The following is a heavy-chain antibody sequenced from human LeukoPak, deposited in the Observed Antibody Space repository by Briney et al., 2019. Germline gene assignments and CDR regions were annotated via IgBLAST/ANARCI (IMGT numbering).Heavy chain of an antibody. CDR1: GGTFSSYA. J-gene: IGHJ5*02. D-gene: IGHD6-19*01. Sequence: SVKVSCKASGGTFSSYAISWVRQAPGQGLEWMGGIIPIFGTANYAQKLQGRVTMTTDTSTSTAYMELRSLRSDDTAVYYCARDPRYSSGWTNNWFDPWGQGTLDTVSS. V-gene: IGHV1-69*05. CDR3: ARDPRYSSGWTNNWFDP. CDR2: IIPIFGTA.